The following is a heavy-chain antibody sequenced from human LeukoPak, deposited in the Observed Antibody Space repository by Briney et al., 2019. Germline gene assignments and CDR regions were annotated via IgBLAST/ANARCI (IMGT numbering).Heavy chain of an antibody. J-gene: IGHJ4*02. D-gene: IGHD4-17*01. CDR1: GFRFSDYS. CDR3: GRGNGDYGGVDY. CDR2: ISSSNNI. Sequence: PGGSLRLSCAVSGFRFSDYSMNWVRQAPGKGLEWVPYISSSNNIYYADSVKGRFTISRDNAKNSVWLQMNSLRAEDTAVYHCGRGNGDYGGVDYWGQGTLVTVSS. V-gene: IGHV3-69-1*01.